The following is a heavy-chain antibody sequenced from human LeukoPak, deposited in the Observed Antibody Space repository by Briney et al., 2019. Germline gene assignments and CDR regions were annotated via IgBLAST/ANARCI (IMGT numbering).Heavy chain of an antibody. Sequence: PGGSLRLSCAASGFTFSTYAMSWVHQAPGKGLEWVSAISDSGGSAYYADSVKGRFTISRDNSQNTLYLQINSLRAEDTAVYYCAPRWTSAARSYGMDVWGQGTTVTVSS. J-gene: IGHJ6*02. D-gene: IGHD3-3*01. V-gene: IGHV3-23*01. CDR1: GFTFSTYA. CDR3: APRWTSAARSYGMDV. CDR2: ISDSGGSA.